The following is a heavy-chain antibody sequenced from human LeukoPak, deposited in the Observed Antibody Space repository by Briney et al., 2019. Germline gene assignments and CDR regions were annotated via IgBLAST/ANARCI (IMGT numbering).Heavy chain of an antibody. CDR1: GFTSSSYA. J-gene: IGHJ4*02. D-gene: IGHD2-2*01. V-gene: IGHV3-30*02. CDR2: IRYVGSDK. CDR3: ARNGEYCSSTSCGDY. Sequence: GGSLRLSCAASGFTSSSYAMHWVRQAPGKGLEWVAFIRYVGSDKYYADSVKGRFTISRDNSTNTLYLQMNSLRAEDTAVYYCARNGEYCSSTSCGDYWGQGTLVTVSS.